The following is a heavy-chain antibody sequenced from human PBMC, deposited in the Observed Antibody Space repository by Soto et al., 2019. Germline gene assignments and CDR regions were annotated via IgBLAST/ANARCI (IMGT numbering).Heavy chain of an antibody. D-gene: IGHD2-2*01. CDR2: ISSSSSYI. CDR1: GFTFSSYS. J-gene: IGHJ6*02. V-gene: IGHV3-21*01. Sequence: GVSLRLSCAASGFTFSSYSMNWVRQAPGKGLEWVSSISSSSSYIYYADSVKGRFTISRDNAKNSLYLQMNSLRAEDTAVYYCCYGLGDYYYYGMDVWGQGTTVTVSS. CDR3: CYGLGDYYYYGMDV.